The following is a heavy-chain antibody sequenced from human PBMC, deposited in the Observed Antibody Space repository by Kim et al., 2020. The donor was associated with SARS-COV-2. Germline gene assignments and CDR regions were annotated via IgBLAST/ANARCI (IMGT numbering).Heavy chain of an antibody. D-gene: IGHD2-21*02. CDR3: VRVVTGCRFDS. Sequence: ASVKVSCKASGYTFTNHLLHWVRQATGQGLEWMGRVDPNNGHTDYAQKFQGRVTMTRYTSKTTVYMDLSSLISDDTAVYHCVRVVTGCRFDSWGYGTQV. J-gene: IGHJ4*01. CDR2: VDPNNGHT. CDR1: GYTFTNHL. V-gene: IGHV1-8*02.